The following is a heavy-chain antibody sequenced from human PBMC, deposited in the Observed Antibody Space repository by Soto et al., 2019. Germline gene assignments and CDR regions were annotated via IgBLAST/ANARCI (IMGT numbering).Heavy chain of an antibody. J-gene: IGHJ5*02. D-gene: IGHD4-17*01. CDR1: GFSLSETKLG. Sequence: QITLRESGPVLVKPTETLTLTCTVSGFSLSETKLGVTWIRQPPGKALDWPGYIFSNGETSFNPSLKTRLSIFKDTSQSLVVLTMTNVDPVDTATYYCARIIADPGAYYWFDAWGQGTLVTVSS. CDR2: IFSNGET. CDR3: ARIIADPGAYYWFDA. V-gene: IGHV2-26*01.